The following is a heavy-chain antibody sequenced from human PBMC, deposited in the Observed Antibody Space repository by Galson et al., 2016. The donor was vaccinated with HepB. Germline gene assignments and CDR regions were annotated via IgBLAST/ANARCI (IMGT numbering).Heavy chain of an antibody. CDR2: ISTYSGNT. V-gene: IGHV1-18*01. D-gene: IGHD2/OR15-2a*01. J-gene: IGHJ4*02. CDR3: ARDVQYRFDS. Sequence: QSGAEVKKPGESPKISCKASGYTFTTSGISWVRQAPGQGLEWMGWISTYSGNTKYAQKFQGGLTLTTDSSTTTAYMELRSLRFDDTALYYCARDVQYRFDSWGQGTLVTVSS. CDR1: GYTFTTSG.